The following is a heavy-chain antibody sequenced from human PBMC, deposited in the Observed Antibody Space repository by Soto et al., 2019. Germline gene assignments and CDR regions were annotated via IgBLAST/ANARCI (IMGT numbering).Heavy chain of an antibody. CDR3: ARAPAYAPTEYFQH. J-gene: IGHJ1*01. Sequence: ASVKVSCKASGYTFTGYYMHWVRQAPGQGLEWMGWINPNSGGTNYAQKFQGWVTMTRDTSISTAYMELSRLRSDDTAVYYCARAPAYAPTEYFQHWGQGTLVTVSS. CDR1: GYTFTGYY. D-gene: IGHD2-8*01. CDR2: INPNSGGT. V-gene: IGHV1-2*04.